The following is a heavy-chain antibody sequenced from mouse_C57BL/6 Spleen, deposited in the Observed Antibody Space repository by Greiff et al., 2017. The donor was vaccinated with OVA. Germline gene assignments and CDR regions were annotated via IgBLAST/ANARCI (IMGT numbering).Heavy chain of an antibody. CDR3: ARLGGPCFFDF. J-gene: IGHJ1*03. CDR1: GYTFTDHS. V-gene: IGHV1-78*01. Sequence: QVQLQQSDAELVKPGASVKISCKVSGYTFTDHSIHWMKQRPEQGLEWIGYIYPRDGSTKYNEKFKGKATLTADKSSSTAYMELNSLTSVDSAVYFCARLGGPCFFDFWGTGTTVTVSS. CDR2: IYPRDGST.